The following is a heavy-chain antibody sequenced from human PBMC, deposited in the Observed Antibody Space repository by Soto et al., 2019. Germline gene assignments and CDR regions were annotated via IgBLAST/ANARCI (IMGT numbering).Heavy chain of an antibody. V-gene: IGHV3-23*01. CDR1: GFTFSSYA. CDR3: AKDCSLPLGLLWFGELLTYFDY. CDR2: ISGSGGST. Sequence: PGGSLRLSCAASGFTFSSYAMSWVRQAPGKGLEWVSAISGSGGSTYYADSVKGRFTISRDNSKNTLYLQMDSLRAEDTAVYYCAKDCSLPLGLLWFGELLTYFDYWGQGTLVTVSS. J-gene: IGHJ4*02. D-gene: IGHD3-10*01.